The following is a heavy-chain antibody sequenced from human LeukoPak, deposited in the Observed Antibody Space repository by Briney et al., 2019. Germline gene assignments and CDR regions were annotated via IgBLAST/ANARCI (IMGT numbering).Heavy chain of an antibody. J-gene: IGHJ4*02. CDR2: VYYSGST. CDR3: AREIPILTGYPDY. Sequence: SQTLSPTCTVSGGSISSGDYYWSWIRQPPGKGLEWIGYVYYSGSTYYNPSLKSRVTISVDTSKNQFSLKLSSVTAADTAVYYCAREIPILTGYPDYWGQGTLVTVSS. D-gene: IGHD3-9*01. V-gene: IGHV4-30-4*01. CDR1: GGSISSGDYY.